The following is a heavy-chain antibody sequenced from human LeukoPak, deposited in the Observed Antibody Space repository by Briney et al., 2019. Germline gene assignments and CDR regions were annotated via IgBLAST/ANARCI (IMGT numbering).Heavy chain of an antibody. Sequence: SETLSLTCTVSGSSIRTYTHWGWIRQPPGKGLEWIGSIHHTGKTYYNPSLESRVTISVDTSKNQISLKLSSVSAADTAFYFCLNSGSNYEAVSWGQGTLVTVSS. V-gene: IGHV4-38-2*02. D-gene: IGHD5-18*01. J-gene: IGHJ5*02. CDR2: IHHTGKT. CDR1: GSSIRTYTH. CDR3: LNSGSNYEAVS.